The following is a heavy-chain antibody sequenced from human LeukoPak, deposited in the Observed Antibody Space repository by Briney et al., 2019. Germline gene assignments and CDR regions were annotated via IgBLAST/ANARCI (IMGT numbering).Heavy chain of an antibody. CDR1: GGSISSYY. D-gene: IGHD4-11*01. J-gene: IGHJ3*02. CDR3: ARDGDGGIGNYGAFDI. CDR2: IYYSGST. Sequence: PSETLSLTCTVSGGSISSYYWSWIRQPPGKGLEWIGYIYYSGSTNYNPSLKSRVTISVDTSKNQFSLKLSSVTAADTAVYYCARDGDGGIGNYGAFDIWGQGTMVTVSS. V-gene: IGHV4-59*01.